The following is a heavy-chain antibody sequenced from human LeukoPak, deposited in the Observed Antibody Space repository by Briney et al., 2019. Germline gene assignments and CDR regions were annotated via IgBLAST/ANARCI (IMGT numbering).Heavy chain of an antibody. D-gene: IGHD3-22*01. CDR3: ATLGGLYYESHGYPDFDH. Sequence: SETLSLTCSVSGGSLSPYYWSWIRQPPGGGLEWPGEINQSGSTNYNPSLKSRVTISVEKFKNQFSLEVTSVTAADTAIYYCATLGGLYYESHGYPDFDHWGQGTLVTVSS. J-gene: IGHJ4*02. CDR1: GGSLSPYY. V-gene: IGHV4-34*01. CDR2: INQSGST.